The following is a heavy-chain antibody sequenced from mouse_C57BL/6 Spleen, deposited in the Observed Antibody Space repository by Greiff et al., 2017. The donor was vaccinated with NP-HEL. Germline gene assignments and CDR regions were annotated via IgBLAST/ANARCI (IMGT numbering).Heavy chain of an antibody. Sequence: QVQLQQSGPELVKPGASVKISCKASGYAFSSSWMNWVKQRPGKGLEWIGRIYPGDGDTNYNGKFKGKATLTADKSSSTAYMQLSSLTSEDSAVYFCARYESSEGFAYWGQGTLVTVSA. D-gene: IGHD1-3*01. CDR3: ARYESSEGFAY. J-gene: IGHJ3*01. V-gene: IGHV1-82*01. CDR2: IYPGDGDT. CDR1: GYAFSSSW.